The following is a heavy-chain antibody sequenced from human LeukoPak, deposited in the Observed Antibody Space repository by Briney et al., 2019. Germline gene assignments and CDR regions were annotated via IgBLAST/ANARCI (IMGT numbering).Heavy chain of an antibody. V-gene: IGHV3-23*01. D-gene: IGHD5-24*01. J-gene: IGHJ4*02. CDR1: GFTFSSYA. Sequence: GGSLRLSCAASGFTFSSYAMSWVRQAPGKGLEWVSAISGSGGSTYYADSVKGQFTISRDNSKNTLYLQMNSLRAEDTAVYYCAKDRQRWLQWYFDYWGQGTLVTVSS. CDR2: ISGSGGST. CDR3: AKDRQRWLQWYFDY.